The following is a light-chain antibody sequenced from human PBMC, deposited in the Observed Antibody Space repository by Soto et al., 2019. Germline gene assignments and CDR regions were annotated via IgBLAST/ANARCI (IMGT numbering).Light chain of an antibody. CDR1: QSIDSY. J-gene: IGKJ5*01. V-gene: IGKV1-39*01. CDR2: AAS. Sequence: DIQMTQSPSSLSAYVGDRVTITCRTSQSIDSYLNWYQQKPGKAPKLLIYAASSLQSGVPSRFSGSGSGTDFTLTVSSLQPEDFATYYCHQSYDIPTFGQGTRLEIK. CDR3: HQSYDIPT.